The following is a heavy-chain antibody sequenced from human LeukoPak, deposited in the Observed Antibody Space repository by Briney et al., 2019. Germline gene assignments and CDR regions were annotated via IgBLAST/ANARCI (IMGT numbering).Heavy chain of an antibody. Sequence: ASVKVSCKASGYTFTSCDINWVRQATGQGLEWMGWMNPNSGNTGYGQSFQGRITMTRDIYIGTAYMELSNLTSEDTAIYYCTRGSSGRRDNWGQGTLVTVSA. J-gene: IGHJ4*02. D-gene: IGHD6-19*01. CDR2: MNPNSGNT. CDR3: TRGSSGRRDN. CDR1: GYTFTSCD. V-gene: IGHV1-8*01.